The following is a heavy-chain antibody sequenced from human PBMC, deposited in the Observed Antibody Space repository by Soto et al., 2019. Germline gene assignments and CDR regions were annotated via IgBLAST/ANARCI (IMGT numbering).Heavy chain of an antibody. Sequence: QITLKESGPTLVKPTQTLTLTCTFSGFSLSTNGVGVGWIRQPPGTALEWLAPLFWDNTERYSPSLKSRLTITKGTPNNQVVLTLTNMDPVDTATYYCAHSKRRPSCSGGNCYSVGYWGQATLSTVSS. D-gene: IGHD2-15*01. CDR2: LFWDNTE. J-gene: IGHJ4*02. CDR3: AHSKRRPSCSGGNCYSVGY. V-gene: IGHV2-5*02. CDR1: GFSLSTNGVG.